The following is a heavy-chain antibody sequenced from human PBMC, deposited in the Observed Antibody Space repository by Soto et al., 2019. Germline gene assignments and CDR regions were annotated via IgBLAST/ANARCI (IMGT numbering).Heavy chain of an antibody. D-gene: IGHD1-7*01. Sequence: SETLSLTCAVSGGSISSGGYSWSWIRQPPGKGLEWIGYIYHSGSTYYNPSLKSRVTISVDRSKNQFSLKLSSVTAADTAVYYCARGGYNWNSDWFDPWGQGTLVTVYS. V-gene: IGHV4-30-2*01. J-gene: IGHJ5*02. CDR3: ARGGYNWNSDWFDP. CDR1: GGSISSGGYS. CDR2: IYHSGST.